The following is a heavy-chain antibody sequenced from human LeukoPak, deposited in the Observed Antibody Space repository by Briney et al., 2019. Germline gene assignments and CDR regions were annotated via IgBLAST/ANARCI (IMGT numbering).Heavy chain of an antibody. V-gene: IGHV4-39*01. CDR2: IYYSGDT. CDR3: ARHQWHYYYYMGV. Sequence: SETLSLTCTVSGGSISSSSYYWGWIRQPPGTGLEWIGSIYYSGDTYYNPSLESRRVTISVDTSKNQFSLRLSSVTAADTAVYYCARHQWHYYYYMGVWGKGSTVTVSS. J-gene: IGHJ6*03. D-gene: IGHD6-19*01. CDR1: GGSISSSSYY.